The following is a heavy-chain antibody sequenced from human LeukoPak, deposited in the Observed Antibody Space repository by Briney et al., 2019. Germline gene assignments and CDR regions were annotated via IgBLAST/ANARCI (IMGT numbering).Heavy chain of an antibody. V-gene: IGHV3-23*01. Sequence: GGSLRLSCAASGFTFSSYAMSWIRQAPGKGLEWVSDISGSGGSTYYADSVKGRFTISRDNSKDTLYLQMNGLRAEDTAVYYCAKEINGIAAAAHWGQGSLVTVSS. J-gene: IGHJ4*02. CDR2: ISGSGGST. D-gene: IGHD6-13*01. CDR3: AKEINGIAAAAH. CDR1: GFTFSSYA.